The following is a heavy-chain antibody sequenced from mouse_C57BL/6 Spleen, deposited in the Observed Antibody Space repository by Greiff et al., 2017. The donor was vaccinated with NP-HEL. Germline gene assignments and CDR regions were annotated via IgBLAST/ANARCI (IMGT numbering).Heavy chain of an antibody. CDR1: GFNIKDYY. J-gene: IGHJ2*01. CDR2: IDPEGGET. D-gene: IGHD1-1*01. CDR3: ARDLTTVVAP. V-gene: IGHV14-2*01. Sequence: VQLKQSGAELVKPGASVKLSCTASGFNIKDYYMHWVKQRTEQGLEWIGRIDPEGGETKYDPKFQGKATITADTSSNTAYLQLSSLTSEDTAVYYCARDLTTVVAPWGKGTTLTVSS.